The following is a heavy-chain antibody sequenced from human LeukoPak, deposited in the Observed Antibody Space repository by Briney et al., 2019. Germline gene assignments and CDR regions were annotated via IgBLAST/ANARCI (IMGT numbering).Heavy chain of an antibody. D-gene: IGHD6-19*01. CDR2: IHTSGST. CDR1: GGSISTYY. CDR3: ARAPEFSSGWLLDC. Sequence: SKTLSLTCTVSGGSISTYYWSWIRQSAGKGLEWIGRIHTSGSTNYNPSLKSRVTMSVDTSKNQFSLKVSSVTAADTGVYYCARAPEFSSGWLLDCWGQGSLVTVSS. V-gene: IGHV4-4*07. J-gene: IGHJ4*02.